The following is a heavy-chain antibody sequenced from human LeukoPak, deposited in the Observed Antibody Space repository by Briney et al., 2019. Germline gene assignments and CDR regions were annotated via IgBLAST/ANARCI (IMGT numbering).Heavy chain of an antibody. Sequence: SETLSLTCTVSGGSISSHYWSWIRQPPGKGLEWIGYIYYSGSTNYNPSLKSRVTISVDTSKDQFPLKLSSVTAADTAVYYCARDDVAGGTLDYWGQGTLVTVSS. CDR1: GGSISSHY. CDR2: IYYSGST. D-gene: IGHD6-13*01. V-gene: IGHV4-59*11. J-gene: IGHJ4*02. CDR3: ARDDVAGGTLDY.